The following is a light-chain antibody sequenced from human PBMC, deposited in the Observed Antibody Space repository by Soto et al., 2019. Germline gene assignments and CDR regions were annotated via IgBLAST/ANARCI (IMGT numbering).Light chain of an antibody. V-gene: IGKV1-5*01. Sequence: GDRVTITCWASESIKGWLAWYQQKPGKAPKLLIYDASSLKGGVPSRFSGSGSGTEFTLTISSLQPDDFATYYCQQYNNGWTFGQGTKVEIK. CDR2: DAS. CDR3: QQYNNGWT. J-gene: IGKJ1*01. CDR1: ESIKGW.